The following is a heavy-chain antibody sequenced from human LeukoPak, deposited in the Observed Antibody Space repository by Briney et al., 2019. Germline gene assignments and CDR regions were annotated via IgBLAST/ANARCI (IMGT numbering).Heavy chain of an antibody. V-gene: IGHV3-21*01. CDR1: GFTFSSYS. Sequence: GGSLRLSCAASGFTFSSYSMNWVRQAPGKGLEWVSSISSSSSYIYYADSVEGRFTISRDNAKNSLYLQMNSLRAEDTAVYYCARDLVYGQTRAMGDYWGQGTLVTVSS. D-gene: IGHD2/OR15-2a*01. CDR2: ISSSSSYI. CDR3: ARDLVYGQTRAMGDY. J-gene: IGHJ4*02.